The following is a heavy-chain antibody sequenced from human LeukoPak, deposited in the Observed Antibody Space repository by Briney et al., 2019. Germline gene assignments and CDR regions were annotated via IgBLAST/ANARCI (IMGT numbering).Heavy chain of an antibody. J-gene: IGHJ4*02. Sequence: PGRSLRLSCAASGFTFSSYAMHWVRQAPGKGLEWVAVIWYDGSNKYYADSVKGRFTISRDNSKNTLYLQMNSLRAEDTAVYYCARAYYDSSGYYYVGLFDYWGQGTLVTVSS. D-gene: IGHD3-22*01. CDR3: ARAYYDSSGYYYVGLFDY. V-gene: IGHV3-33*08. CDR1: GFTFSSYA. CDR2: IWYDGSNK.